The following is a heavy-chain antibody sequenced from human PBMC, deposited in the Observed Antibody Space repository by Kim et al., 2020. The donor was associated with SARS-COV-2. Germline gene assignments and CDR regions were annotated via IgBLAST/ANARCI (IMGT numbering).Heavy chain of an antibody. V-gene: IGHV3-74*01. Sequence: SYADSVKGRFTISRDNAKNTLYLQMNSLRAEDTAVYYCARATSTISPPGYWGQGTLVTVSS. J-gene: IGHJ4*02. CDR3: ARATSTISPPGY. D-gene: IGHD5-12*01.